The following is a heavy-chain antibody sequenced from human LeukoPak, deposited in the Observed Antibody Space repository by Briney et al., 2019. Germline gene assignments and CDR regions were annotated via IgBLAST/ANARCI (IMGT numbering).Heavy chain of an antibody. D-gene: IGHD3-10*01. Sequence: SETQSLTCTVSGGSISSYYWSWIRQPPGKGLEWIGYIYYSGSTNYNPSLKSRVTISVDTSKNQFSLKLSSVTAADTAVYYCATGTMVRGVINGYAFDIWGQGTMVTVSS. V-gene: IGHV4-59*01. CDR3: ATGTMVRGVINGYAFDI. CDR2: IYYSGST. J-gene: IGHJ3*02. CDR1: GGSISSYY.